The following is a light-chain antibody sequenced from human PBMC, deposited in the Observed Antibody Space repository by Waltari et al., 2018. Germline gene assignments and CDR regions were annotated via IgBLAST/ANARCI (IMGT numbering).Light chain of an antibody. CDR3: AAWDDSLSGWV. V-gene: IGLV1-47*01. CDR1: SSNIGDNY. Sequence: QSVLTQPPSASGTPGQGVTISCSGSSSNIGDNYVYWYQQFPGTSPKLLIHRHNQRPSGVPNRFSGSKSGTAAFLVISGLRSEDEADYHCAAWDDSLSGWVFGGGTKLTVL. CDR2: RHN. J-gene: IGLJ3*02.